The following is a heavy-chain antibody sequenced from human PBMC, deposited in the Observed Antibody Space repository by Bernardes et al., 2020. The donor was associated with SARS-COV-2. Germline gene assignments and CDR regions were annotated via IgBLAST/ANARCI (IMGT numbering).Heavy chain of an antibody. D-gene: IGHD2-2*01. CDR2: IYQDGSEK. V-gene: IGHV3-7*05. CDR1: GFSFSTHW. Sequence: GSLRLSCAASGFSFSTHWMSWVRQAPGKGLEWVANIYQDGSEKYYLDSVKGRFTISRDNAKSSLYLQMNSLKPEDTAVYYCARWGDCSSTNCFYYYYYYMDVWGKGTTVTVSS. J-gene: IGHJ6*03. CDR3: ARWGDCSSTNCFYYYYYYMDV.